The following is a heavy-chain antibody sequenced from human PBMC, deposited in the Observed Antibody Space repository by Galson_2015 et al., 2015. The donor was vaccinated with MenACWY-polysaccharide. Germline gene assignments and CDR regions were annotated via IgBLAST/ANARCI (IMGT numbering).Heavy chain of an antibody. Sequence: SLRLSCAASGFSFRDYAMHWVRQAPGKGLEWVAVTSYDGHKKYYGDSVKGRFTIPRDNSKNTLYLQMDTLRGEDTGVYYCARDNMWFGGIRVESDYWGQGVLVTVSS. CDR3: ARDNMWFGGIRVESDY. D-gene: IGHD3-10*01. CDR1: GFSFRDYA. J-gene: IGHJ4*02. V-gene: IGHV3-30*04. CDR2: TSYDGHKK.